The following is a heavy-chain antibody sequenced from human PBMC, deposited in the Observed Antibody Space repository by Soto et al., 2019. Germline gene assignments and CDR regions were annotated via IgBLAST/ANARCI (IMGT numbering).Heavy chain of an antibody. Sequence: EVHLVESGGGLVQPGGSLRLSCAGSGFTFSNHWMNWVRQAPGKGLEWVANIMADGSEKYYVDSVKGRFTISRYKALYSLCLQVNALRAEFTAVFYCARARGVDSWGQCVLVTVSS. CDR2: IMADGSEK. CDR1: GFTFSNHW. CDR3: ARARGVDS. J-gene: IGHJ5*01. V-gene: IGHV3-7*01. D-gene: IGHD3-16*01.